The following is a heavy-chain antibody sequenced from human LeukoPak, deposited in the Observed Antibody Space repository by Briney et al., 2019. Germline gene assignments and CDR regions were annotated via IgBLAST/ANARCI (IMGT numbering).Heavy chain of an antibody. CDR1: GFTFSSYG. CDR2: IGYDGSNK. D-gene: IGHD3-9*01. CDR3: ARASYDILTGHKPLDY. Sequence: GRSLRLSCAASGFTFSSYGMHWVRQAPGKGLEWVAVIGYDGSNKYYADSVKGRFTISRDNSENTLYLQMNSLRAEDTAVYYCARASYDILTGHKPLDYWGQGTLVTVSS. J-gene: IGHJ4*02. V-gene: IGHV3-33*01.